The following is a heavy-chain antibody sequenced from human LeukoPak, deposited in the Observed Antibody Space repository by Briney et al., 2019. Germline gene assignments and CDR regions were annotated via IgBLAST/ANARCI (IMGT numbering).Heavy chain of an antibody. V-gene: IGHV3-66*01. CDR1: GFTVSSNY. CDR3: ARVGYYDKIDY. D-gene: IGHD3-22*01. J-gene: IGHJ4*02. CDR2: IYSGGST. Sequence: GGSLRLSCAASGFTVSSNYMSWVRQAPGKGLEWVSVIYSGGSTYYADSVKGRFTTSRDNSKNTLYLQMNSLRAEDTAVYYCARVGYYDKIDYWGQGTLVTVSS.